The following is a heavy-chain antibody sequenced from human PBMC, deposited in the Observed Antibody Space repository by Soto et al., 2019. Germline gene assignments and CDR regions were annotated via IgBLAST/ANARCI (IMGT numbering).Heavy chain of an antibody. J-gene: IGHJ4*02. V-gene: IGHV3-7*01. CDR3: ARDGSGWSLY. Sequence: GGSLRLSCAASGFTLSDYWMSWLRQAPGKGLEWVANIKPDGGEKYYVDSVKGRFTISRDNAKNSLYLQLNSLRAEDTAIYYCARDGSGWSLYCGQGTLVTVSS. D-gene: IGHD6-19*01. CDR1: GFTLSDYW. CDR2: IKPDGGEK.